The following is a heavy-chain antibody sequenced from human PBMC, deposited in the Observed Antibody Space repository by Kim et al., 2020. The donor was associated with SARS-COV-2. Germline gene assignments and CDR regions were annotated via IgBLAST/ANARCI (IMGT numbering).Heavy chain of an antibody. CDR3: AGGGNIGYCSGGSCYSPEN. Sequence: GGSLRLSCAASGFTVSSNYMSWVRQAPGKGLEWVSVIYSGGSTYYADSVKGRFTISRHNSKNTLYLQMNSLRAEDTAVYYCAGGGNIGYCSGGSCYSPENWGQGTLVTVSS. V-gene: IGHV3-53*04. CDR2: IYSGGST. D-gene: IGHD2-15*01. J-gene: IGHJ4*02. CDR1: GFTVSSNY.